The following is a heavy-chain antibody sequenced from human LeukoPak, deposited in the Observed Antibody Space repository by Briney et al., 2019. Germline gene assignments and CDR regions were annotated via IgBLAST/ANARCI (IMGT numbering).Heavy chain of an antibody. V-gene: IGHV4-59*01. D-gene: IGHD3-16*01. CDR2: IYYSGST. Sequence: PSETLSLTCTVSGGSISSYYWSWIRQLPGKGLEWIGYIYYSGSTNYNPSLKSRVTISVDTSKNQFSLKLSSVTAADTAVYYCARDLGLWYFDYWGQGTLVTVSS. CDR3: ARDLGLWYFDY. J-gene: IGHJ4*02. CDR1: GGSISSYY.